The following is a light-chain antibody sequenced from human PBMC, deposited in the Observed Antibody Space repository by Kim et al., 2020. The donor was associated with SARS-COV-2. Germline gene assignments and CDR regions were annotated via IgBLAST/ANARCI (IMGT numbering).Light chain of an antibody. CDR2: AAS. V-gene: IGKV1-8*01. CDR1: QGISSY. CDR3: QQYYSYPPT. J-gene: IGKJ1*01. Sequence: ASTGDRVTSTCRASQGISSYLAWYQQKPGKAPKLLIYAASTLQSGVPSRFSGSGSGTDFTLTISCLQSEDFATYYCQQYYSYPPTFGQGTKVDIK.